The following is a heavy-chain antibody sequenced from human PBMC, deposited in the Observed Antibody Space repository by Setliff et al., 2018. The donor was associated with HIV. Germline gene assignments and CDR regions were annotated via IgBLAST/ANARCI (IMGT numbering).Heavy chain of an antibody. D-gene: IGHD1-26*01. V-gene: IGHV1-8*01. CDR1: EYTSASYV. Sequence: ASVKVSCKTAEYTSASYVINWVRQAAGQGLEWMGWIDPKSGNTGYAQEFQGRVTMTRNTSISTAYMELISLTSDDTAIYFCARGLRAYLGYWGQGTLVT. J-gene: IGHJ4*02. CDR3: ARGLRAYLGY. CDR2: IDPKSGNT.